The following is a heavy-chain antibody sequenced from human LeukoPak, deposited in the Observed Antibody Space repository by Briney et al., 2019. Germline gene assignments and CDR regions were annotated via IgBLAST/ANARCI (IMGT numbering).Heavy chain of an antibody. Sequence: ASVTVSCTASGYTFTSYGISWVRQAPGQGLEWMGWMNPNSGNTGYAQKFQGRVTMTRNTSISTAYMELSSLRSEDTAVYYCARGQRGSGSYYIGFYWGQGTLVTVSP. V-gene: IGHV1-8*02. J-gene: IGHJ4*02. CDR1: GYTFTSYG. CDR3: ARGQRGSGSYYIGFY. CDR2: MNPNSGNT. D-gene: IGHD1-26*01.